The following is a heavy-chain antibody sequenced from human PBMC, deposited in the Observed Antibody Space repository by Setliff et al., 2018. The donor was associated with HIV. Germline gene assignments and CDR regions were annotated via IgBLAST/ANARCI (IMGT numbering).Heavy chain of an antibody. D-gene: IGHD5-12*01. V-gene: IGHV3-7*01. CDR2: IKQDGSDT. J-gene: IGHJ4*02. Sequence: GESPKISCAASGFTLGNYWMTWVRQAPGKGLEWVANIKQDGSDTYYADSVKGRFTVSRDNAKNLLYLEMNSLRGEDTAVYYCARDRDNGGWLQFALYYFEYWGQGALVTVSS. CDR1: GFTLGNYW. CDR3: ARDRDNGGWLQFALYYFEY.